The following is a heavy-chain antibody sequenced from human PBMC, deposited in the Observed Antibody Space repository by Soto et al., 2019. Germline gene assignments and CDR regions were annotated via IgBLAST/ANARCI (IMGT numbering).Heavy chain of an antibody. CDR3: ARSPVGYYGSSGYCAY. J-gene: IGHJ4*02. CDR1: GGTFSSYA. D-gene: IGHD3-22*01. Sequence: QVQLVQSGAEVKKPGSSVKVSCKASGGTFSSYAISWVRQAPGQGLEWMGGIIPIFGTANYAQKFQGRVTITADESTSTAYMELGSLRSEDTAVYYCARSPVGYYGSSGYCAYLGQGTLVTVAS. CDR2: IIPIFGTA. V-gene: IGHV1-69*01.